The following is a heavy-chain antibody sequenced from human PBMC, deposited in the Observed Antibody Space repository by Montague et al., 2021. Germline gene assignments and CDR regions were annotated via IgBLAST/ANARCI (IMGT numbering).Heavy chain of an antibody. CDR2: IKNDGSRT. D-gene: IGHD6-25*01. CDR3: ARSAFAAALDH. V-gene: IGHV3-74*01. CDR1: GFTFSNYW. J-gene: IGHJ5*02. Sequence: SLRLSCAASGFTFSNYWMHWVRQAPGKGLVWVSHIKNDGSRTGYADSVKGRFTISRDNPKNTLYLQMNSLRVDDTAVYYCARSAFAAALDHWGQGTLVTVSS.